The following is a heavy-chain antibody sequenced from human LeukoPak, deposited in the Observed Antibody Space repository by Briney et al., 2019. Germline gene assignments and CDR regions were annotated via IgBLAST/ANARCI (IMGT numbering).Heavy chain of an antibody. Sequence: GGSLRLSCVASGFTFSGFAMIWVRQAPGKGLQWVSAIGGPSSHTYYADSVRGRFTISRDNAKNSLYLQMNSLRAEDTAVYYCTRGAGTGWRFDSWGQGTLLTVSS. V-gene: IGHV3-21*01. CDR3: TRGAGTGWRFDS. D-gene: IGHD6-19*01. CDR1: GFTFSGFA. CDR2: IGGPSSHT. J-gene: IGHJ4*02.